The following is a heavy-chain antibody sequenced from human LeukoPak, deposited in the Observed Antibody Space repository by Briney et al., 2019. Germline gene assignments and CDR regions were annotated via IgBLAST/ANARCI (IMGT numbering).Heavy chain of an antibody. D-gene: IGHD3-22*01. J-gene: IGHJ4*02. CDR2: IYYSGSI. Sequence: SETLSLTCTVSGGSISSSSYYWGWIRQPPGKGLEWIGSIYYSGSIYYNPSLKSRVTISVDTSKNQFSLKLSSVTAADTAVYYCARASGYVDYWGQGTMVTVSS. CDR3: ARASGYVDY. V-gene: IGHV4-39*07. CDR1: GGSISSSSYY.